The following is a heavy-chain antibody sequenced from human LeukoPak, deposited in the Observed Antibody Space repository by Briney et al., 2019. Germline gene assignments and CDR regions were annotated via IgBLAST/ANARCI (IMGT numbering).Heavy chain of an antibody. CDR3: AKDRPDGYNSPEYYFDY. J-gene: IGHJ4*02. D-gene: IGHD5-24*01. CDR1: GFTFSSYG. V-gene: IGHV3-30*18. CDR2: ISYDGSNK. Sequence: GGSLRLSCAASGFTFSSYGMHWVRQAPGKGLEWVAVISYDGSNKYYADSVKGRFTISRDNSKNTLYLQMNSLRAEDTAVYYCAKDRPDGYNSPEYYFDYWGQGTLVTVSS.